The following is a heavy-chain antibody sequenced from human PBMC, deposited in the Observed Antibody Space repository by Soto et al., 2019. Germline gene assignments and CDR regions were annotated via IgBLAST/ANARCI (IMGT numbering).Heavy chain of an antibody. CDR2: ISGSGGST. CDR1: GFTFSSYA. CDR3: AKVRLSPKTRTSRREGGLNIVVVPAAIGAFDI. J-gene: IGHJ3*02. Sequence: EVQLLESGGGLVQPGGSLRLSCAASGFTFSSYAMSWVRQAPGKGLEWVSAISGSGGSTYYADSVKGRFTISRDNSKNTLYLQMNSLRAEDTAVYYCAKVRLSPKTRTSRREGGLNIVVVPAAIGAFDIWGQGTMVTVSS. V-gene: IGHV3-23*01. D-gene: IGHD2-2*01.